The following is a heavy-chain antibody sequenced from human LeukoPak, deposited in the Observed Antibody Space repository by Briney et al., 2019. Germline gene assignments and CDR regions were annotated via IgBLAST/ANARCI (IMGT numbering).Heavy chain of an antibody. Sequence: PSETLSPTCAVSGGSISSNNWWSWVRQPPGKGLEWIGEIFHSGSTNYNPSLKSRVTISVDKSKNQFSLRLSSVTAADTAVYYCARVLSGSNFDYWGQGTLVTVSS. CDR1: GGSISSNNW. CDR2: IFHSGST. J-gene: IGHJ4*02. V-gene: IGHV4-4*02. CDR3: ARVLSGSNFDY. D-gene: IGHD3-22*01.